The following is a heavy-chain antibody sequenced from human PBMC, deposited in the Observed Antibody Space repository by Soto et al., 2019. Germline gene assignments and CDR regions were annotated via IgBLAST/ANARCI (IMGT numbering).Heavy chain of an antibody. CDR1: GYTFTSYA. J-gene: IGHJ3*02. CDR2: INAGNGNT. CDR3: ARGANWVDI. V-gene: IGHV1-3*01. Sequence: ASVKVSCKASGYTFTSYAMHWVRQAPGQRLEWMGWINAGNGNTKYLQKFQGRVTITRDTSASTAYTELSSLRSEDTAVYYCARGANWVDIWGQGTMVTVS. D-gene: IGHD7-27*01.